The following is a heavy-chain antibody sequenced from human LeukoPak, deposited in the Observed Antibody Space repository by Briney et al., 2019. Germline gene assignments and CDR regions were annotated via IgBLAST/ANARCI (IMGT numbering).Heavy chain of an antibody. CDR3: ARDGTGTLRFLEWSRSGDAFDI. V-gene: IGHV1-18*01. J-gene: IGHJ3*02. CDR1: GYTFTSYG. CDR2: ISAYNGNT. Sequence: GESLKISCKASGYTFTSYGISWVRQAPGQGLEWMGWISAYNGNTNYAQKLQGRVTMTTDTSTSTAYMELRSLRSDDTAVYYCARDGTGTLRFLEWSRSGDAFDIWGQGTMVTVSS. D-gene: IGHD3-3*01.